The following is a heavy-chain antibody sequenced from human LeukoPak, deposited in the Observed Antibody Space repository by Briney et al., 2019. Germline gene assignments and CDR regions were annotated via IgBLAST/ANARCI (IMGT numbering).Heavy chain of an antibody. CDR2: ISVGSNYI. CDR3: VRLRRNSDTSGFYYYYDF. Sequence: PGGSLRLSCAASGYTFSSYSINWVRQAPGKGPEWVSSISVGSNYIYYADSVRGRFRISRDDARDSLYLQMNSLRAEDTAVYYCVRLRRNSDTSGFYYYYDFWGQGTLVTVSS. CDR1: GYTFSSYS. D-gene: IGHD3-22*01. J-gene: IGHJ4*02. V-gene: IGHV3-21*01.